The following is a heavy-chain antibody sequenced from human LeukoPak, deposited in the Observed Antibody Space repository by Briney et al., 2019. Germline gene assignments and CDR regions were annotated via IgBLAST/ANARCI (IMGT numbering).Heavy chain of an antibody. V-gene: IGHV3-21*01. CDR1: GFTFSSYS. CDR3: ARDLGDFWSGYPYGMDV. J-gene: IGHJ6*02. CDR2: ISSSSYI. Sequence: GSLRLSCAASGFTFSSYSMNWVRQAPGKGLEWVSSISSSSYIYYADSVKGRFTISRDNAKNSLYLQMNSLRAEDTAVYYCARDLGDFWSGYPYGMDVWGQGTTVTVSS. D-gene: IGHD3-3*01.